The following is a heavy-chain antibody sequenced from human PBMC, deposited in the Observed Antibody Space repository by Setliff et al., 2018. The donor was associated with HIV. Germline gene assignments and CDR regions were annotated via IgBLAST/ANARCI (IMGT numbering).Heavy chain of an antibody. V-gene: IGHV1-18*01. CDR3: AREYHIASTDTRLANYFDS. CDR1: GYTFTTYG. CDR2: ISPNFGHT. D-gene: IGHD3-3*02. Sequence: ASVKVSCKASGYTFTTYGISWVRQAPGHGLEWMGWISPNFGHTKYAQRFLDRVTMTSDTSTNTVYMELSSLRSEDTAVYNCAREYHIASTDTRLANYFDSWGQGTLVTVSS. J-gene: IGHJ4*02.